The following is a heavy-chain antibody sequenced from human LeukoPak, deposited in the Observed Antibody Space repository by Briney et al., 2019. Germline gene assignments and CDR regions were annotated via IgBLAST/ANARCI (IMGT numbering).Heavy chain of an antibody. D-gene: IGHD3-3*01. J-gene: IGHJ4*02. Sequence: SETLSLTCTVSGGSFSSYYWSWIRQPPGKGLEWVGYIYYSGSTNYNPSLKSRVTISVDPSKNQFSLKLSSVTAADTAVYYCARTLYDFWSGYLIDYWGQGTLVTVSS. V-gene: IGHV4-59*01. CDR2: IYYSGST. CDR3: ARTLYDFWSGYLIDY. CDR1: GGSFSSYY.